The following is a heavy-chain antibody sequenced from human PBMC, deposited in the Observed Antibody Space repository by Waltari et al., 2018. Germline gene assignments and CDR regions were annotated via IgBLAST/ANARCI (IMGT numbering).Heavy chain of an antibody. Sequence: QVHLMQSGAEVKKPVASVKVSCKPSGYPFTGYYMPWVRKAPGQGLEWMGWVNPNSGDTNYAQKFQGRVTMTRDTSISTAYMELSRLRSDDAAVYFCARELLVVTSPYYGLDVWGQGTTVTVSS. CDR2: VNPNSGDT. CDR3: ARELLVVTSPYYGLDV. CDR1: GYPFTGYY. J-gene: IGHJ6*02. V-gene: IGHV1-2*02. D-gene: IGHD2-15*01.